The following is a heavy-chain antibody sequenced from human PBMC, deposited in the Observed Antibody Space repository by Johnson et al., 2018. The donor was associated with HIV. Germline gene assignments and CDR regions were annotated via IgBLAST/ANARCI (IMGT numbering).Heavy chain of an antibody. CDR3: AGKTGYDAFDM. D-gene: IGHD3-9*01. CDR2: MGSDGGTT. Sequence: VQVVESGGGLVQPGGSLRHSCAASGFTFSSYAMHWVRQAPGKGLEYVSAMGSDGGTTYYANSVKGRFTISRDNSKNTLFLQMNSLRAEDTAVYFCAGKTGYDAFDMWGQGTMVTVSS. J-gene: IGHJ3*02. V-gene: IGHV3-64*01. CDR1: GFTFSSYA.